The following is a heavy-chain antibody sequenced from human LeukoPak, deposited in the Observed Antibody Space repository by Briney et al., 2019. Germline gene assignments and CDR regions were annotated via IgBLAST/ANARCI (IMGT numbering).Heavy chain of an antibody. J-gene: IGHJ4*02. V-gene: IGHV4-34*01. D-gene: IGHD2-8*01. CDR1: GEPFAGYY. Sequence: SETLSLTCAVHGEPFAGYYWSWIRQSPERGLEWLGEIHHSGSTNYNPSLKRPVTLSVDASRNEVPLKVDSVTAADTAVYFCARARLGRCTNGICRYFDYWGQGSVVTVSS. CDR2: IHHSGST. CDR3: ARARLGRCTNGICRYFDY.